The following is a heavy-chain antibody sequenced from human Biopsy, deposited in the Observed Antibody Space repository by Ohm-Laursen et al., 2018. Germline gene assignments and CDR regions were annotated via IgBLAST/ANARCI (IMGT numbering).Heavy chain of an antibody. D-gene: IGHD6-19*01. V-gene: IGHV4-59*01. CDR1: GGSISSDY. CDR2: IYYSGST. Sequence: SQTLFLTCSVSGGSISSDYWSWIRQTPGKGLEWIGYIYYSGSTNYNPSLKSRVTISVDTSKNQFSLRLNSVTAADTAVYYCARATNSTGWSYYYFYGMDVWGQGTTVTVSS. CDR3: ARATNSTGWSYYYFYGMDV. J-gene: IGHJ6*02.